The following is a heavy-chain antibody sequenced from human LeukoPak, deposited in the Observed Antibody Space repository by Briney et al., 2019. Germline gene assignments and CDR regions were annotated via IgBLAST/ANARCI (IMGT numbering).Heavy chain of an antibody. D-gene: IGHD7-27*01. V-gene: IGHV4-61*09. CDR2: IYTSGST. J-gene: IGHJ4*02. Sequence: PSQTLSLTCTVSGGTFSSGSYHRRWMRQPAGMGMEWLGHIYTSGSTDYNPSIKSRVTISGDRPKNQFSLKLNTVINADAAEDCCARDPKFTYLTEAFDYWCQGTLVTVSS. CDR3: ARDPKFTYLTEAFDY. CDR1: GGTFSSGSYH.